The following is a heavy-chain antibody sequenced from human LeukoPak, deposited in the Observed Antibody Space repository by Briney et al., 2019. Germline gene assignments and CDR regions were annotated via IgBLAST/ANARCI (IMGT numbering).Heavy chain of an antibody. CDR1: GGSFSGYY. V-gene: IGHV4-34*01. D-gene: IGHD6-19*01. J-gene: IGHJ1*01. Sequence: SETLSLTCAVYGGSFSGYYWSWIRQPPGKGLEWIGEINHSGSTNYNPSLKSRVTISVDTSKNQFSLKLSSVTAADTAVYYCARGRGAAVAAEEYFQHWARAPWSPSPQ. CDR2: INHSGST. CDR3: ARGRGAAVAAEEYFQH.